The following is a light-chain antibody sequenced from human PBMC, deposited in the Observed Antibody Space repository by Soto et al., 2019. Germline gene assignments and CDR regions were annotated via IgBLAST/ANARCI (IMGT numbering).Light chain of an antibody. Sequence: EIVLTQSPATLSLSPGERATLSCRASQIVSSYLAWYQQKPGQAPRLLIYDASNRATGIPAGFSGSGSGTDFTLTISSLEPEDFAVYYCQQRSKWPPLTFGGGTKVEVK. V-gene: IGKV3-11*01. CDR2: DAS. CDR1: QIVSSY. CDR3: QQRSKWPPLT. J-gene: IGKJ4*01.